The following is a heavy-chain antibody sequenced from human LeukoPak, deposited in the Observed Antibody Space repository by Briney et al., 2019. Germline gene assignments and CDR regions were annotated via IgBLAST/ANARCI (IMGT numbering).Heavy chain of an antibody. D-gene: IGHD3-22*01. CDR2: IHYLGNA. V-gene: IGHV4-39*01. CDR3: ARSPYYYDSSGYYYNYYYGMDV. CDR1: GGSISITSYY. J-gene: IGHJ6*02. Sequence: SETLSLTCTVSGGSISITSYYWGWIRQPPGKGLEWIGSIHYLGNAYYNPSLKSRVTIFVDTSKNQFSLKLSSVTAADTAVYYCARSPYYYDSSGYYYNYYYGMDVWGQGTTVTVSS.